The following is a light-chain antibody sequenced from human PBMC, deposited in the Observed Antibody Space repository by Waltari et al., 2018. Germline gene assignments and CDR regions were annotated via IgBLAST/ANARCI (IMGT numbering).Light chain of an antibody. CDR1: ISDVGGFKS. V-gene: IGLV2-14*03. CDR2: DVI. Sequence: QSALTQPASVSGSPGQSITISCTGTISDVGGFKSVSWYQVHPGQAPRVMIYDVINRPSGVSDRFSASKSGNTASLTISGLQAEDEGDYYCSSQSTNSVVLFGGGTKLTVL. CDR3: SSQSTNSVVL. J-gene: IGLJ3*02.